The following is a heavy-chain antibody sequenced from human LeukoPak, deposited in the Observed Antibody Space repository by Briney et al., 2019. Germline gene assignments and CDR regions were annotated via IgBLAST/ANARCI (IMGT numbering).Heavy chain of an antibody. V-gene: IGHV3-23*01. CDR1: GFTVISYA. D-gene: IGHD3-10*01. Sequence: GGSLRLSFSASGFTVISYAMSCVRQAPGKWLEWVSGISGSARRTSDAYSVKGPFTISRDNSKSTLYLQMNSLRVEDTAVYYCARHITMVRGVIKRPNRFFDLWGRRTLVTVSS. CDR3: ARHITMVRGVIKRPNRFFDL. CDR2: ISGSARRT. J-gene: IGHJ2*01.